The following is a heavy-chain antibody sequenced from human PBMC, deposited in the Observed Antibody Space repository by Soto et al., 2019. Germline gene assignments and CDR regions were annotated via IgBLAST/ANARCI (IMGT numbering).Heavy chain of an antibody. Sequence: PGGSLRLSCAASGFTFGDYWMHWVRQVPGKGLVWVSRISGDMSSADYADSVKGRFTISRDNAKNTLYVQMHSLRAEDTAVYYCARGVGYSAQEHWGQGTPVTVSS. CDR2: ISGDMSSA. J-gene: IGHJ4*02. V-gene: IGHV3-74*01. D-gene: IGHD1-1*01. CDR1: GFTFGDYW. CDR3: ARGVGYSAQEH.